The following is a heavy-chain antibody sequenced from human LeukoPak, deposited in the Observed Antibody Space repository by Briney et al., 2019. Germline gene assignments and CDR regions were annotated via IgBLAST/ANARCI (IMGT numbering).Heavy chain of an antibody. V-gene: IGHV3-64D*09. CDR3: VKDRGVTTPYYFDY. Sequence: GGSLTLSCTVSVLTFSSYDTLWVRQAPGRGLECLSCINSSGGSTYYANSVKGRLTISRDNSKNTLYLQMSGLRAEDTGVYYCVKDRGVTTPYYFDYWGRGALVTVSS. CDR2: INSSGGST. D-gene: IGHD4-17*01. J-gene: IGHJ4*02. CDR1: VLTFSSYD.